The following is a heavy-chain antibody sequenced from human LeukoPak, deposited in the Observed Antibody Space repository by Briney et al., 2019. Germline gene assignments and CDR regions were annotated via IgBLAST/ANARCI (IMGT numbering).Heavy chain of an antibody. CDR1: GFTFSSYA. CDR2: ISGRGGST. Sequence: GGCLRLSCAASGFTFSSYAMTWVRQAPGKGLEWVSGISGRGGSTYYADSVKGRFTIYRDNSKNTLYLQMNSLRPDDTAVYYCAKDREWDDYAEYDYWGQGTLVSVSS. J-gene: IGHJ4*02. CDR3: AKDREWDDYAEYDY. V-gene: IGHV3-23*01. D-gene: IGHD4-17*01.